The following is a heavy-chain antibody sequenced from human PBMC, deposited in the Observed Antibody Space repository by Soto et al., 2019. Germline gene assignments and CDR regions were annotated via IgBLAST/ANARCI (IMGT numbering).Heavy chain of an antibody. CDR3: ARRARDGVVATGHFDI. V-gene: IGHV3-7*01. J-gene: IGHJ3*02. CDR2: IKKDGSEK. D-gene: IGHD5-12*01. CDR1: GFTFSSYW. Sequence: GGSLRLSCAASGFTFSSYWMSWVRQAPGKGLEWVANIKKDGSEKYYVDSVRGRFTISRDNAKNSLYLQMNSLRAEDTAVYYCARRARDGVVATGHFDIWGQGTMVTVSS.